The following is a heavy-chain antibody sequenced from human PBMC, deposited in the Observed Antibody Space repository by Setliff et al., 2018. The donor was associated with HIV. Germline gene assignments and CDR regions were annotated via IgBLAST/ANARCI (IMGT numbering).Heavy chain of an antibody. V-gene: IGHV4-61*08. Sequence: PSETLSLTCTVSGDSITTGVYYWSWIRQPPGKGLEWIGYIYTSGSTNYNPSLKNRVTISVDASKSQISLKVTSVTAADTAKYYCVREHETERGAFDSWGLGTPVTVSS. J-gene: IGHJ4*02. CDR1: GDSITTGVYY. CDR2: IYTSGST. CDR3: VREHETERGAFDS.